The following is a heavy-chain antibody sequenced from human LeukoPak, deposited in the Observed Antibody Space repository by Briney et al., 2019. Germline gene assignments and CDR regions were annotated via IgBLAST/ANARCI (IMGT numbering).Heavy chain of an antibody. V-gene: IGHV3-21*01. CDR2: ISSSSSYI. D-gene: IGHD2-15*01. CDR3: ARDMVAAATDY. J-gene: IGHJ4*02. Sequence: PGGPLKLSCAASGFTFSSISMNWVRKAPGKGLEWVSSISSSSSYIYYADSVKGRFTISRDNAKNSLYLQMNSLRAEDTAVYYCARDMVAAATDYWGQGTLVTVSS. CDR1: GFTFSSIS.